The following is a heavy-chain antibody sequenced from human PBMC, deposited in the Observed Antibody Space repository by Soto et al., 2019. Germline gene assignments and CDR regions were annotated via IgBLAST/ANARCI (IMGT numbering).Heavy chain of an antibody. CDR1: GDSVSSNSAG. CDR3: ARGSWDDVSGHYYMDV. CDR2: TYYKSKWYY. V-gene: IGHV6-1*01. D-gene: IGHD1-1*01. Sequence: SXTLSLTCDISGDSVSSNSAGWNWIRQTTSRGLECLGRTYYKSKWYYTYAASVKSRITVSPDTSKNQFSLQLTSVTPEDTAVYYCARGSWDDVSGHYYMDVWDKGTTVTVSS. J-gene: IGHJ6*03.